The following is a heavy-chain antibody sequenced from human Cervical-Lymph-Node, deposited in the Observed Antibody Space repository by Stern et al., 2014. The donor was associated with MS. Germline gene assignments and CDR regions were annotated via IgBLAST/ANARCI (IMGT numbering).Heavy chain of an antibody. V-gene: IGHV3-30*18. Sequence: VQLVESGGGVVQPGRSLRLSCAASGVALRSYGMHWVRQAPGKGLEWVAVISNDGNEKYYADSVKGRFTISRDNSKNTLSLHMNSLKTEDTAVYYCAKDRLFCSGGGCYAMDVWGQGTTVTVSS. CDR1: GVALRSYG. CDR2: ISNDGNEK. J-gene: IGHJ6*02. CDR3: AKDRLFCSGGGCYAMDV. D-gene: IGHD2-15*01.